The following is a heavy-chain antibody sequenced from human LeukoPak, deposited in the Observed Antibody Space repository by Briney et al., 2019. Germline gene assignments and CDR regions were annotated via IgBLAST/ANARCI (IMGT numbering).Heavy chain of an antibody. CDR1: GFTFSSYG. Sequence: GRSLRLSCAASGFTFSSYGMHWVRQAPGKGLEWVSSISSSSSYIYYADSVKGRFTISRDNAKNSLYLQMNSLRAEDTAVYYCARAGTVTTNNWFDPWGQGTLVTVSS. CDR3: ARAGTVTTNNWFDP. CDR2: ISSSSSYI. D-gene: IGHD4-11*01. J-gene: IGHJ5*02. V-gene: IGHV3-21*01.